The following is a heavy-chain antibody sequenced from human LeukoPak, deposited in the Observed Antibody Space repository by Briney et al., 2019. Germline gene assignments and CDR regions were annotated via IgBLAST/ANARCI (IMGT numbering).Heavy chain of an antibody. V-gene: IGHV3-15*01. J-gene: IGHJ4*02. CDR2: IKRQTEGWAK. D-gene: IGHD1-14*01. CDR1: GYRFSDAW. CDR3: SRNADHDW. Sequence: GGSLRLSCAGSGYRFSDAWLNWVRQTPEKGLEWVARIKRQTEGWAKDYAAPVKGRFTISRDDSKSTVYLQMNSLEIEDTAVYYCSRNADHDWWGQGTLVTVSS.